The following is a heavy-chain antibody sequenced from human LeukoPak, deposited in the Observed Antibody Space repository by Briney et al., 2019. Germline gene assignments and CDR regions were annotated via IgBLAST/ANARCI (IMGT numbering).Heavy chain of an antibody. CDR1: GYTFTGYY. CDR3: ATSGCAYGALDI. CDR2: IHPNSGGT. J-gene: IGHJ3*02. D-gene: IGHD5-18*01. V-gene: IGHV1-2*04. Sequence: GASVKVSCKASGYTFTGYYMHWVRQAPGQGLEWMGWIHPNSGGTNYAQKFQAWVTMTRDTSISTAYMELSRLRSDDTAVYYCATSGCAYGALDIWGQGTMVTVSS.